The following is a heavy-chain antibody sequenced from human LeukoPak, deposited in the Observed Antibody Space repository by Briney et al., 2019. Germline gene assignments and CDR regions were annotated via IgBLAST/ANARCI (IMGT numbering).Heavy chain of an antibody. CDR3: VRTSAGSYPMDDY. V-gene: IGHV4-39*01. CDR2: VYYSGSA. D-gene: IGHD1-26*01. Sequence: SETLSLTCTVSGGSINRSSYYWGWIRQPPGKGLAWIGSVYYSGSAYYNPSLKSRVTISVDTSRNQFSLELTSVTAADTAVYYCVRTSAGSYPMDDYWGQGTLVTVSS. J-gene: IGHJ4*02. CDR1: GGSINRSSYY.